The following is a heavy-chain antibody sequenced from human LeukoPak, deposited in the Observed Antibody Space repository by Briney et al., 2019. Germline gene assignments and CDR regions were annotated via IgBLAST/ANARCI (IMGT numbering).Heavy chain of an antibody. CDR1: GFPFRSYA. CDR3: AKVDYWSPENYSDS. CDR2: ITDDEDT. Sequence: GSLRLSCVASGFPFRSYAMTWVRQTPGKGLESVSVITDDEDTYYADSVKGRFTISRDNSQNTVFLQMNSLRVEDTAVYYCAKVDYWSPENYSDSWGQGTLVTVSS. V-gene: IGHV3-23*01. J-gene: IGHJ4*02. D-gene: IGHD1-1*01.